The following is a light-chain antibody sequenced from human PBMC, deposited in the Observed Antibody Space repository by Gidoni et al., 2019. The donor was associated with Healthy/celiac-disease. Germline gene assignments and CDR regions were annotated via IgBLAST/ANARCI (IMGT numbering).Light chain of an antibody. CDR3: QQYNNWIT. CDR1: QNVSSN. CDR2: GAS. J-gene: IGKJ3*01. Sequence: EIVMTQSPATLSVSPGERATLSCRASQNVSSNLAWYQQKPGQAPRLLIYGASTRATGIPARFSGSGSGTEFTLTISSLQSEDFAVYYCQQYNNWITFGPGTKVDIK. V-gene: IGKV3-15*01.